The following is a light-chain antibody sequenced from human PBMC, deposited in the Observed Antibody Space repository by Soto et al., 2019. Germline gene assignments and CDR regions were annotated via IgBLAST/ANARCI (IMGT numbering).Light chain of an antibody. CDR3: QQYNSWSET. Sequence: DIQMTHSHSTLSGSVGDRVTITCRASQTITGWLAWYHQKPGKAPKLLIHRTSSSETGIPARFSGNGSGTEFTLTISSLQPDDFATYYCQQYNSWSETFGQGTKVDIK. V-gene: IGKV1-5*03. CDR2: RTS. CDR1: QTITGW. J-gene: IGKJ1*01.